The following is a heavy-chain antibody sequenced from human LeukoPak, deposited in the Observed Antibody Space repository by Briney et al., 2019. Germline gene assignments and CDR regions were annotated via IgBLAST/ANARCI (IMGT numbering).Heavy chain of an antibody. Sequence: ASLRVSSKASGYTFTGYYMHWVRQAPGQGLEWMGWINPNSGGTNYAQKFQGRVTMTRDTSISTAYMELSRLRSDDTAVYYCARVYGYSSSSDLIFDYWGQGTLVTVSS. CDR1: GYTFTGYY. J-gene: IGHJ4*02. CDR2: INPNSGGT. V-gene: IGHV1-2*02. CDR3: ARVYGYSSSSDLIFDY. D-gene: IGHD6-6*01.